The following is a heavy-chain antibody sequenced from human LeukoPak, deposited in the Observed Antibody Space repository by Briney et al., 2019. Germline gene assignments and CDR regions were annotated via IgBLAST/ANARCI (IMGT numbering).Heavy chain of an antibody. CDR1: AYTFTGYY. Sequence: ASVKVSCKTSAYTFTGYYMHWVRQAPGQGLEWMGWINPNSGGTNYAQKFQGRVTMTRDTSISTAYMELSRLRSYDTAVYYCARVKLESFDYWGQGTLVTVSS. CDR2: INPNSGGT. V-gene: IGHV1-2*02. J-gene: IGHJ4*02. CDR3: ARVKLESFDY. D-gene: IGHD1-1*01.